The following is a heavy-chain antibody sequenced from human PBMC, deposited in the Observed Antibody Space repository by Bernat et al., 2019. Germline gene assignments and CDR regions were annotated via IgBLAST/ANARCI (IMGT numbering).Heavy chain of an antibody. CDR2: ISSSSSYT. J-gene: IGHJ4*02. CDR3: AKVKFDWSIYYFDY. V-gene: IGHV3-11*05. Sequence: QVQLVESGGGLVKPGGSLRLSCAASGFTFSDYYMSWIRQAPGKGLEWVSYISSSSSYTNYADSVKGRFTISRDNSKNTLYLQMNSLRAEDTAVYYCAKVKFDWSIYYFDYWGQGTLVTVSS. CDR1: GFTFSDYY. D-gene: IGHD3-9*01.